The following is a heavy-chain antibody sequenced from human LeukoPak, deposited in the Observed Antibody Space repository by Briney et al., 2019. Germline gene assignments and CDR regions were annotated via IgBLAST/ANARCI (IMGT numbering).Heavy chain of an antibody. D-gene: IGHD3-3*01. CDR1: GFTFSSYA. J-gene: IGHJ3*02. CDR3: ARTYDFGRGPPGDAFDN. V-gene: IGHV3-23*01. Sequence: GGSLRLSCAASGFTFSSYAMSWVRQAPGKGLEWVSAISGSGGSTYYADSVKGRFTISRDDAKESVFLQMNSLRADDTAVYYCARTYDFGRGPPGDAFDNWGPGTLVIVSS. CDR2: ISGSGGST.